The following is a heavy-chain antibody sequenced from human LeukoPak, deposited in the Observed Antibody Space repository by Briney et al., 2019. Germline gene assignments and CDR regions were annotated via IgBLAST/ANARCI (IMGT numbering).Heavy chain of an antibody. J-gene: IGHJ4*02. CDR3: ARDSAADY. D-gene: IGHD3-10*01. V-gene: IGHV3-74*01. Sequence: GGSLRLSCAASGFTFNIYWMHWVRQAPGKGLVWVSRVSGDGNSTDYADSVKGRFTISRDNAKTTLYLEMNSLRVEDTAIYYCARDSAADYWGQGTLVSVSS. CDR1: GFTFNIYW. CDR2: VSGDGNST.